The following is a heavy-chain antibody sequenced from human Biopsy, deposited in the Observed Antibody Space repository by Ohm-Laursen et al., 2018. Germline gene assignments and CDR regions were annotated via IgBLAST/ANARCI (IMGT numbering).Heavy chain of an antibody. D-gene: IGHD3-9*01. CDR3: ARDETGSSVFGPYYYGMDV. J-gene: IGHJ6*02. V-gene: IGHV1-46*01. CDR2: INPTGGTT. CDR1: GYSFTKYY. Sequence: ESSVKVSCKASGYSFTKYYINWVRQAPGQGLEWMGIINPTGGTTSYAEKFQGRVTLTRDTSTGTVYSELNSLIYEDTALYYCARDETGSSVFGPYYYGMDVWGQGTTVTVSS.